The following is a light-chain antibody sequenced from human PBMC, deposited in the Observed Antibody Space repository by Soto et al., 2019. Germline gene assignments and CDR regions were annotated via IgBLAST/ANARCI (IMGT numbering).Light chain of an antibody. V-gene: IGKV3-20*01. CDR1: QRVNSNY. Sequence: EIVLTQSPGTLSLSPGERATLSCTASQRVNSNYLAWYQRTPGQAPRLLIYGASNRATDIPYRFSASGSGTDFTLTITRLEPEDFAVYYCQQYDSSPPTFGQGTKVEIK. J-gene: IGKJ1*01. CDR2: GAS. CDR3: QQYDSSPPT.